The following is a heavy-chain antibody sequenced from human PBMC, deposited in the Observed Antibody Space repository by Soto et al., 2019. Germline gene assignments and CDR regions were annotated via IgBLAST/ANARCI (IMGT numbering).Heavy chain of an antibody. CDR3: AKDYYGGNSGPFDY. D-gene: IGHD4-17*01. CDR2: ISYDGSNK. CDR1: GFTFSSYG. J-gene: IGHJ4*02. V-gene: IGHV3-30*18. Sequence: QVQLVESGGGVVQPGRSLRLSCAASGFTFSSYGMHWVRQAPGKGLEWVAVISYDGSNKYYADSVKGRFTISRDNSKNTLYLQMNSLRAEDTAVYYCAKDYYGGNSGPFDYWGQGTLVTVSS.